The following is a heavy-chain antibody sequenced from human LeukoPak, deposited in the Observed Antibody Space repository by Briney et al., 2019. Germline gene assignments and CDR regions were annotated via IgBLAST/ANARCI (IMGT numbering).Heavy chain of an antibody. CDR2: INHSGTT. CDR3: ARGGDYDILTGPEPRYFDY. V-gene: IGHV4-34*01. D-gene: IGHD3-9*01. J-gene: IGHJ4*02. Sequence: SETLSLTCAVDGVSFSGYHWSWIRQPPGKGLEWIGEINHSGTTNYSLSLRSRVTLLVDTSKNQFSLKLSSVTAADTAVYYCARGGDYDILTGPEPRYFDYWGQGTPVTVSS. CDR1: GVSFSGYH.